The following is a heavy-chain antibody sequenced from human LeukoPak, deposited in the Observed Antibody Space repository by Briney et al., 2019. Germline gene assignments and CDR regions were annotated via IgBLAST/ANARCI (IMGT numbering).Heavy chain of an antibody. V-gene: IGHV4-39*01. CDR3: ATQRIPLSGETYMPRVFDY. Sequence: SETLSLTCAVSGGSISSSSYYWGWISQPQGKGLEWLRNIYFSGTTYYNPFLKTRVPISVNTPKNQCSLKLSSLTSADTAVYSCATQRIPLSGETYMPRVFDYWGQGTPVTVSP. J-gene: IGHJ4*02. D-gene: IGHD2-21*01. CDR1: GGSISSSSYY. CDR2: IYFSGTT.